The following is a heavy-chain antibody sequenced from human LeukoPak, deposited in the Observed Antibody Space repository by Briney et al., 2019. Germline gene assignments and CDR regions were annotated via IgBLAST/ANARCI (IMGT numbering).Heavy chain of an antibody. CDR2: IADGGETT. V-gene: IGHV3-23*01. CDR3: ARKAARTSAYDY. Sequence: GGSLRLSCAVSGFTFSNYGMSWVRQPPGMGLEWVSAIADGGETTYYADSVKGRFTISRDYSKNTLYLQMNSPRAEDTAVYYCARKAARTSAYDYWGQGILVTVSS. CDR1: GFTFSNYG. J-gene: IGHJ4*02. D-gene: IGHD2-8*02.